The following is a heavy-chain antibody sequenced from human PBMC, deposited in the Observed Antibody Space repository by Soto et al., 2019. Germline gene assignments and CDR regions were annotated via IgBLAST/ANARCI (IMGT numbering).Heavy chain of an antibody. CDR2: MNAKSGDT. CDR3: ARGNPFNYAXXXV. J-gene: IGHJ6*02. D-gene: IGHD3-16*01. Sequence: QAHLEQSGAEVKRPGASVKVSCKASGYTFSDFDINWLRQASGQGPEWMGWMNAKSGDTFFGQRXKGKFNMTXXTSLSTAYMEVGRLTXXXXXXYYCARGNPFNYAXXXVWGXXT. CDR1: GYTFSDFD. V-gene: IGHV1-8*01.